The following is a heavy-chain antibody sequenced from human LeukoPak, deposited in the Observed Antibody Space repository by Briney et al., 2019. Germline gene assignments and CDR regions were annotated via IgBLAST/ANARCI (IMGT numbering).Heavy chain of an antibody. CDR1: RLTFSSYA. D-gene: IGHD3-22*01. V-gene: IGHV3-23*01. CDR3: AKDVVPAPSALVVVITGRFDY. J-gene: IGHJ4*02. CDR2: ISGTGGST. Sequence: PGGSLRLSCAASRLTFSSYAMSWVRQAPGKGLEWVSAISGTGGSTHHAASVKDPLTIPRDNSKNTLYLQMNSLRAEDTAVYYCAKDVVPAPSALVVVITGRFDYWGQGTLVTVSS.